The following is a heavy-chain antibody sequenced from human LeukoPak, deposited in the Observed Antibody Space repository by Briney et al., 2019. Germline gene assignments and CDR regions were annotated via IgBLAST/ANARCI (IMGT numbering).Heavy chain of an antibody. CDR1: GYTFTSYD. V-gene: IGHV1-8*01. D-gene: IGHD2-15*01. Sequence: ASVKVSCTASGYTFTSYDINWVRQATGQGLEWMGWMNPNSGNTGYAQKFQGRVTMTRNTSISTAYMELSSLRSEDTAVYYCARGGPGSGLGYYYYGMDVWGQGTTVTVSS. CDR3: ARGGPGSGLGYYYYGMDV. J-gene: IGHJ6*02. CDR2: MNPNSGNT.